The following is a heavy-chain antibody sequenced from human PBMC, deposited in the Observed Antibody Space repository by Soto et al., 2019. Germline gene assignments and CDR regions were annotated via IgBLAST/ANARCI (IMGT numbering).Heavy chain of an antibody. Sequence: SGPTLVNPTQTLTLTCTFSGFSLTSSGMSLSWISQPPGKALEWLALIDWEDDKYYSTPLKTRLTISRDTSKNQVVLTMTNMDPVDTATYYCARIRLVGDSKAFDNWGQGTLVTVSS. V-gene: IGHV2-70*13. CDR2: IDWEDDK. CDR1: GFSLTSSGMS. J-gene: IGHJ4*02. CDR3: ARIRLVGDSKAFDN. D-gene: IGHD1-26*01.